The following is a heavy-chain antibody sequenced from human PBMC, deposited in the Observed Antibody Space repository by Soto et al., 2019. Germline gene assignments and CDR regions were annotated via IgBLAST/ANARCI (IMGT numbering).Heavy chain of an antibody. Sequence: QVQLVESGGGVVQPGRSLRLSCAASGFTFSSYGMHWVRQAPGKGLEWVAVISYDGSNKYYADSVKGRFTISRDNSEDTLYLKMNGVRAEETAVYYCAKGRGPATVVGATFYYYGMDVWGQGTTVTVSS. CDR2: ISYDGSNK. CDR1: GFTFSSYG. J-gene: IGHJ6*02. D-gene: IGHD1-26*01. V-gene: IGHV3-30*18. CDR3: AKGRGPATVVGATFYYYGMDV.